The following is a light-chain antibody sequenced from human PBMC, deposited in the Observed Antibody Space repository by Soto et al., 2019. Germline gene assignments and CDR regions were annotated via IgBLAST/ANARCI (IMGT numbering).Light chain of an antibody. CDR2: EVS. CDR1: SSDVGAYNY. CDR3: SSYAGSNNWV. Sequence: QSALTQPPSASGSPGQSVTISCTGTSSDVGAYNYVSWYQQHPGKAPKLMIYEVSKRPSGVPHRFSGSKSGNTASLTVSGLQAEDESDYYCSSYAGSNNWVFGGGTKLTVL. V-gene: IGLV2-8*01. J-gene: IGLJ2*01.